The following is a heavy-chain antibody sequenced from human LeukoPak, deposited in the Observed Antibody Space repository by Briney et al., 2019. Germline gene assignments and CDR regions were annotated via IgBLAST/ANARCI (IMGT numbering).Heavy chain of an antibody. J-gene: IGHJ4*02. D-gene: IGHD1-1*01. Sequence: GGSLRLSCAAYGFTFSNFWMTWVRQAPGKGLEWVANIDQDGNEKYYVGSVRGRFTISRDNAENSLYLQMNSLRAEDAAIYYCTRSIWNSFDYWGQGALVTVSS. V-gene: IGHV3-7*01. CDR2: IDQDGNEK. CDR3: TRSIWNSFDY. CDR1: GFTFSNFW.